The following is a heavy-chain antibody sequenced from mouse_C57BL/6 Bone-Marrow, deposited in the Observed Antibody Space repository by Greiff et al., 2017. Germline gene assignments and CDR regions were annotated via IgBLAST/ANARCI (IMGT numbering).Heavy chain of an antibody. J-gene: IGHJ2*01. Sequence: LVESGASVKISCKASGYAFSSYWMNWVKQRPGKGLEWIGQIYPGDGDTNYNGKFKGKATLTADKSSSTAYMQLSSLTSEDSAVYFCARKELGYFDYWGQGTTLTVSS. CDR1: GYAFSSYW. CDR3: ARKELGYFDY. CDR2: IYPGDGDT. D-gene: IGHD4-1*01. V-gene: IGHV1-80*01.